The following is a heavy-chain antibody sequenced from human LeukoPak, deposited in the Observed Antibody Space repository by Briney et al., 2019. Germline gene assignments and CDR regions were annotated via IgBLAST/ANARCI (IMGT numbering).Heavy chain of an antibody. J-gene: IGHJ4*02. CDR1: GYTFTGYY. CDR3: ARDLGVVVAATSSFDY. CDR2: INPNSGGT. D-gene: IGHD2-15*01. Sequence: ASVKVSCKASGYTFTGYYMHWVRQAPGQGLEWMGWINPNSGGTNYAQKFQGWVTMTRDTSISTAYMELRSLRSDDTAVYYCARDLGVVVAATSSFDYWGQGTLVTVSS. V-gene: IGHV1-2*04.